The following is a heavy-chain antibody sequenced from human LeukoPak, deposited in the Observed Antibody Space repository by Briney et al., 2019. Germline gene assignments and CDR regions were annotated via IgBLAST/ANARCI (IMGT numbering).Heavy chain of an antibody. D-gene: IGHD3-22*01. CDR1: GYTFTGYY. Sequence: ASVKVSCKASGYTFTGYYMHWVRQAPGQGLEWMGWINPNSGGTNYAQKFQGRVTMTRDTSISTAYMELSRLRSDDTAVYYCARERLSLSITMIVVVLAGPDMDVWGKGTTVTVSS. CDR3: ARERLSLSITMIVVVLAGPDMDV. CDR2: INPNSGGT. V-gene: IGHV1-2*02. J-gene: IGHJ6*03.